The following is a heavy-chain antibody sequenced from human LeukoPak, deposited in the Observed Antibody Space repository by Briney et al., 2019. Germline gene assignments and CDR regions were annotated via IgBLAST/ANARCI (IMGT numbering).Heavy chain of an antibody. D-gene: IGHD6-13*01. J-gene: IGHJ6*03. CDR3: ARLVGSSSWSYYYYYYMDV. V-gene: IGHV5-51*01. CDR2: IYPGDSDT. CDR1: GYSFTSYW. Sequence: GESLKISCKGSGYSFTSYWIGWVRQMPGKGLEWMGIIYPGDSDTRYSPSFQGQVTISADKSISTAYLQWSSLKASDTAMYYCARLVGSSSWSYYYYYYMDVWGKGTTVTVSS.